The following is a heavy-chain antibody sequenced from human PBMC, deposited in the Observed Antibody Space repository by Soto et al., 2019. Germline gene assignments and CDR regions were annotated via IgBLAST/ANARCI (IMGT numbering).Heavy chain of an antibody. CDR3: AKDRPDNGDVSNGRDV. V-gene: IGHV3-23*01. CDR1: GFTFSSYA. Sequence: GGSLRLSCAASGFTFSSYAMSWVRQAPGKGLEWVSAISGSGGSTYYADSVKGRLTSSRDNSKNTLYLQRNTLRAEATAVYYCAKDRPDNGDVSNGRDVWGQGTTVPVSS. D-gene: IGHD4-17*01. J-gene: IGHJ6*02. CDR2: ISGSGGST.